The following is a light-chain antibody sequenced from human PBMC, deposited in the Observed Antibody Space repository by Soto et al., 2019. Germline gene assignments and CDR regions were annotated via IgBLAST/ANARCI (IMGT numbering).Light chain of an antibody. CDR1: QSGTTRY. Sequence: EIVLTQSPCTLSLSPGERATLSCRASQSGTTRYLAWYQKKPDEPPRLLIYGASSRTAGAPDRFSGSGSGTDFPLTISRLEHEDFAVYYCQHYGSSPRFGQGTKVDI. J-gene: IGKJ1*01. CDR2: GAS. V-gene: IGKV3-20*01. CDR3: QHYGSSPR.